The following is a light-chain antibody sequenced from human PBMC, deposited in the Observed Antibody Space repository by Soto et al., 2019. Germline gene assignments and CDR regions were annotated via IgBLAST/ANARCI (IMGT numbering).Light chain of an antibody. Sequence: DIQMTQSPSTLSASVGDRVTVTCRASQSISSSLAWFQQKPGKAPKLLMYHVSRLNSGVSSRFIGSASGTEFTLTISSLQPDDFATYYCQHYDTHFWTFGQGTKVEIK. CDR1: QSISSS. CDR2: HVS. CDR3: QHYDTHFWT. J-gene: IGKJ1*01. V-gene: IGKV1-5*03.